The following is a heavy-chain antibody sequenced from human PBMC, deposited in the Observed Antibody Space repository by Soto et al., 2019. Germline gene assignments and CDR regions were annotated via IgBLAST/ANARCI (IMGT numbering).Heavy chain of an antibody. CDR2: IFYSGAF. Sequence: VQLQESGPGLVKPSQTLSPTCTVSGGSISSDSSYWSWIRQPPGMGPEWIGYIFYSGAFYYTPSLRGRVMILADTFKIHFTLRLSFVTAADTAVYYCARAPAAPALFGVALPYFFDSWGQGTQGTVSS. V-gene: IGHV4-31*03. J-gene: IGHJ4*02. D-gene: IGHD3-3*01. CDR3: ARAPAAPALFGVALPYFFDS. CDR1: GGSISSDSSY.